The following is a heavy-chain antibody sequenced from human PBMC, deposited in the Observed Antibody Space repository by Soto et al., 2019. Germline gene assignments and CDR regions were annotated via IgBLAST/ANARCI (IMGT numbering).Heavy chain of an antibody. J-gene: IGHJ6*02. CDR2: IYYSGST. Sequence: QVQLQESGPGLVKPSQTLSLTCTVSGVSISTSAYCWSWIPQHPGKGLEWIGYIYYSGSTYYNPSLKSRITISIDTSKNQFSLRLSSVTAADTAVYYCARSRGRPGDYNYYGMDVWGQGTTVAVSS. CDR1: GVSISTSAYC. D-gene: IGHD3-10*01. CDR3: ARSRGRPGDYNYYGMDV. V-gene: IGHV4-31*03.